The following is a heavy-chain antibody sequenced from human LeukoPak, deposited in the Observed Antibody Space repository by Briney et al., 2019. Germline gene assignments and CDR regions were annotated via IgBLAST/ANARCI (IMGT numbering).Heavy chain of an antibody. CDR3: AKADDYVWGSLDYFDY. J-gene: IGHJ4*02. Sequence: GRSLRLSCAASGFTFSTYAMHWVRQAPGKGLEWVALILYDGSIKSYADSVRGRFTISRDNSKNTLYLQMNSLRAEDTAVYYCAKADDYVWGSLDYFDYWGQGTLVTVSS. CDR1: GFTFSTYA. CDR2: ILYDGSIK. V-gene: IGHV3-30-3*01. D-gene: IGHD3-16*01.